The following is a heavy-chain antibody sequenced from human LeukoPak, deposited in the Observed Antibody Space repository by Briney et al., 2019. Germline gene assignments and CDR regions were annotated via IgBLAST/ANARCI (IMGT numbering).Heavy chain of an antibody. CDR1: GFSFSGHW. CDR2: ISPTGSTT. CDR3: ARGPNSNWSGLDF. Sequence: GGSLRLSCTASGFSFSGHWMHWARQLPGKGLVWVSRISPTGSTTSYADSVRGRFTVSRDDAKNTLYLQVNNLRAEDTAVYYCARGPNSNWSGLDFWGQGTLLTVSS. D-gene: IGHD6-6*01. J-gene: IGHJ4*02. V-gene: IGHV3-74*01.